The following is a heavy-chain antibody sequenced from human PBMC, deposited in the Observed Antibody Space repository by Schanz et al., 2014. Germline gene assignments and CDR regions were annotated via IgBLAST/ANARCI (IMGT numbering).Heavy chain of an antibody. D-gene: IGHD6-13*01. V-gene: IGHV4-30-4*07. CDR2: IYYSGST. Sequence: QVQLQESGPGLVKPSQTLSLTCAVSGGSISSGGYTWSWIRQPPGKGLEWIGYIYYSGSTYYNPALKSRVTISVEPSKNQFSRMLGSVTAADTAVYYCARAAGPVDYWGQGTLVTVSS. CDR1: GGSISSGGYT. J-gene: IGHJ4*02. CDR3: ARAAGPVDY.